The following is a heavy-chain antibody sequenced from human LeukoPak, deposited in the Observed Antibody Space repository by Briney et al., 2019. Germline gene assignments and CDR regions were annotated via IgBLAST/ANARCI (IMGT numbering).Heavy chain of an antibody. CDR2: IYYSGST. CDR3: ARMRVADYYYGMDV. V-gene: IGHV4-59*08. CDR1: GGSISSYY. D-gene: IGHD2-15*01. J-gene: IGHJ6*02. Sequence: SETLSLTCTVPGGSISSYYWSWIRQPPGKGLEWIGYIYYSGSTNYNPSLKSRVTISVDTSKNQFSLKLSSVTAADTAVYYCARMRVADYYYGMDVWGQGTTVTVSS.